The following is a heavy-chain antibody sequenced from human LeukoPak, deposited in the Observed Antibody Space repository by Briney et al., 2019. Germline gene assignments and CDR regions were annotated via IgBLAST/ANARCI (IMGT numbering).Heavy chain of an antibody. CDR1: GYTFTSYD. CDR3: ARYYRGVVVVPGLNYYYYYMDV. V-gene: IGHV1-8*01. J-gene: IGHJ6*03. CDR2: MNPNSGNT. D-gene: IGHD2-2*01. Sequence: ASVKVSCKASGYTFTSYDINWVRQATGQGLEWMGWMNPNSGNTGYAQKFQGRVTMTRNTSISTAYMELSSLRSEDTAVYYCARYYRGVVVVPGLNYYYYYMDVWGKGTTVTVSS.